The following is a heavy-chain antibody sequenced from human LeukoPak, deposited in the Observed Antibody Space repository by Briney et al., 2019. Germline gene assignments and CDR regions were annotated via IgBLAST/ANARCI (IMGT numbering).Heavy chain of an antibody. Sequence: GESLKISCKGFGYSFTNYWITWVRQMPGKGLEWMGRIDPRDSYSNYSPSFQGHVTISVDKSINTVYLHWNSLKAPDTAMYYCARLGEEWLVHNWFDPWGQGTLVTVSS. CDR2: IDPRDSYS. CDR1: GYSFTNYW. V-gene: IGHV5-10-1*01. D-gene: IGHD6-19*01. J-gene: IGHJ5*02. CDR3: ARLGEEWLVHNWFDP.